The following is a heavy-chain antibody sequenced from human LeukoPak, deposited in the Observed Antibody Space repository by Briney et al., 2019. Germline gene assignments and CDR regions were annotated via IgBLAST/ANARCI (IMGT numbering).Heavy chain of an antibody. CDR1: GGSISSYY. J-gene: IGHJ6*03. V-gene: IGHV4-4*07. D-gene: IGHD3-22*01. Sequence: SETLSLTCTVSGGSISSYYWSWIRQPAGKGLEWIGRIYTSGSTNYNPSLKSRVTMSVDTSKNQFSLKRSSVTAADTAVYYCARGARHYYDSSGYYPRGYYYYYMDVWGKGTTVTISS. CDR2: IYTSGST. CDR3: ARGARHYYDSSGYYPRGYYYYYMDV.